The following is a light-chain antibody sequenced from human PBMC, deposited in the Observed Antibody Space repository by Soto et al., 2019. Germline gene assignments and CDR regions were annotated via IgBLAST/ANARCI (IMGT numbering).Light chain of an antibody. CDR2: DVT. CDR1: SSDVGAYNY. V-gene: IGLV2-14*01. J-gene: IGLJ1*01. Sequence: QSVLTQPASVSGSPGQSIAISCTGTSSDVGAYNYVSWYQQYPGKAPKLVIYDVTNRPSGVSNRFSGSKSGSTASLTISGLQAEDEADYYCSSYTISSTYVFGPGTKLTVL. CDR3: SSYTISSTYV.